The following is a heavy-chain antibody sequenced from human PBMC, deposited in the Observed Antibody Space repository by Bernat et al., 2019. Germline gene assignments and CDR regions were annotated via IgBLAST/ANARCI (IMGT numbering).Heavy chain of an antibody. CDR1: GFTFSFYG. D-gene: IGHD3-3*01. J-gene: IGHJ4*02. CDR2: ISYDGSNT. Sequence: QVQLVESGGVVVQPGRSLRLSCAASGFTFSFYGMHWVRQAPGKGLEWVAVISYDGSNTYYADSVKGRFTISRDNAKNSLYLQMNSLRAEDTAVYYCAGSGVRFLEWLADYWGQGTLVTVSS. V-gene: IGHV3-30*03. CDR3: AGSGVRFLEWLADY.